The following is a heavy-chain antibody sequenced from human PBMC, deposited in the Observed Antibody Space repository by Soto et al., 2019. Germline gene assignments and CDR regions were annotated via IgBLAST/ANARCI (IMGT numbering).Heavy chain of an antibody. D-gene: IGHD5-18*01. CDR2: FIAMLGTP. CDR1: GGTFGSHG. CDR3: ARGAMAIFDD. J-gene: IGHJ4*02. Sequence: GASVKVSCKASGGTFGSHGIAWVRQAPGQGLEWMGGFIAMLGTPTYAKKVQGRATITADESLTSSYLELRSLRSEDTAVYFCARGAMAIFDDWGQGTVVTVSS. V-gene: IGHV1-69*13.